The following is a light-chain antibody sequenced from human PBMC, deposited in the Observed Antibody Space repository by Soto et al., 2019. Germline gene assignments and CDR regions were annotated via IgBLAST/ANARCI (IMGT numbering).Light chain of an antibody. Sequence: DIQVTQSPSTLSGSVGDRVTITCRASQTISSWLAWYQQKPGKAPKLLIYDASTLESGVPSRFSGSGSGTEFTLTISSMQPDDFATFYCQQYNGYSRTFGQGTKVDIK. CDR1: QTISSW. CDR2: DAS. CDR3: QQYNGYSRT. J-gene: IGKJ1*01. V-gene: IGKV1-5*01.